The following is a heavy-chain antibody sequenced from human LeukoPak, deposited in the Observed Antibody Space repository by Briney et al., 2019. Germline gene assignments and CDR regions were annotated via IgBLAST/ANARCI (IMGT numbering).Heavy chain of an antibody. CDR1: GDSVSSNSAT. CDR3: ARDGMAVAVGYFDL. Sequence: QTLSLTCAISGDSVSSNSATWNWIRQSPSRGLEWLGRTYYRSKRYNDYAAAVKSRITIKPDTSKKQFSLQLNSVTPEDTALYYCARDGMAVAVGYFDLWGRGTLVTVSS. D-gene: IGHD6-19*01. J-gene: IGHJ2*01. CDR2: TYYRSKRYN. V-gene: IGHV6-1*01.